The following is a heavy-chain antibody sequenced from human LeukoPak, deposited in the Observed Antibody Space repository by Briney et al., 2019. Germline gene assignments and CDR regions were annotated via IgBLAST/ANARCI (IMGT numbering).Heavy chain of an antibody. CDR2: IYYSGST. CDR3: ARERAAMDS. CDR1: GGSIRSDY. V-gene: IGHV4-59*01. Sequence: SETLSLTCIVSGGSIRSDYWSWIRQPPGKGLEWIGYIYYSGSTNYNPSLKSRVTISVDTSKNQFSLMLNSVTAADTAVYFCARERAAMDSWGQGTLVTVSS. J-gene: IGHJ4*02. D-gene: IGHD5-18*01.